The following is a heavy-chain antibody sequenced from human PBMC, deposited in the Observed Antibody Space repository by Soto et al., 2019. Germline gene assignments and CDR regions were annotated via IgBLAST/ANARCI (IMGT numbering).Heavy chain of an antibody. CDR2: ISLYHHST. Sequence: ASVKVSCKTSGYPFTDYFIHWVRQAPGQGLEWMGIISLYHHSTSYAQKFQGSLTVTADTSTTTVYMDLSSLTSEDSAVYWCARELYSCGGDCPYYMDYWGQGTLVTVSS. J-gene: IGHJ4*02. D-gene: IGHD2-21*02. CDR1: GYPFTDYF. V-gene: IGHV1-46*01. CDR3: ARELYSCGGDCPYYMDY.